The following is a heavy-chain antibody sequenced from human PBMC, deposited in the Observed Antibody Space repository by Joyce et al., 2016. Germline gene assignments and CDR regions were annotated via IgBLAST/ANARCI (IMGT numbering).Heavy chain of an antibody. V-gene: IGHV3-66*01. J-gene: IGHJ3*02. D-gene: IGHD4-17*01. CDR2: IYSGGST. CDR1: GFIVSSNF. CDR3: ARDVMTTGAFDI. Sequence: EVQLVESGGGLVQPGGSLRLCCAASGFIVSSNFMSWVRQAPGKGMEWVSVIYSGGSTYYADSVKGRFTISRDNSKNTLYLQMNSLRAEDTAVYYCARDVMTTGAFDIWGQGTMVTVSS.